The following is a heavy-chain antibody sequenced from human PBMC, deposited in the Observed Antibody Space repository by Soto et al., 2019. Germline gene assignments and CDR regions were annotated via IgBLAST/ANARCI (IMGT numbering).Heavy chain of an antibody. CDR1: GYTFTSYG. Sequence: GASVKVSCKASGYTFTSYGISWVRQAPGQGLEWMGWISAYNGNTNYAQKLQGRVTMTTDTSTSTAYMELRSLRSDDTAVYYCAREWGKTWIQNYYYYGMDVWGQGTTVTVSS. CDR3: AREWGKTWIQNYYYYGMDV. J-gene: IGHJ6*02. D-gene: IGHD5-18*01. V-gene: IGHV1-18*01. CDR2: ISAYNGNT.